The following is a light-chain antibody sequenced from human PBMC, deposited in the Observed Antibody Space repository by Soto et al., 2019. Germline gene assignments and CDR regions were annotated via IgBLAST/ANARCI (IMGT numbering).Light chain of an antibody. CDR1: SSNIGSNT. Sequence: QLVLTQPPSASGTPGQRVTISCSGSSSNIGSNTVNWFQQLPGTAPQLLIYSNNQRPSGVPDRFSGSKSGTSASLAISALQSEDEADYYCAAWDDSLNGYVFGTGTKLTVL. CDR2: SNN. CDR3: AAWDDSLNGYV. J-gene: IGLJ1*01. V-gene: IGLV1-44*01.